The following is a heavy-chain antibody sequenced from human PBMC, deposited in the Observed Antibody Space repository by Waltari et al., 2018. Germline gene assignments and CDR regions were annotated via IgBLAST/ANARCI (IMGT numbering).Heavy chain of an antibody. D-gene: IGHD3-16*02. CDR1: GGSISSGSYH. V-gene: IGHV4-61*09. CDR2: IYTSGST. Sequence: QVQLQESGPGLVKPSQTLSLTCTVSGGSISSGSYHWSWIRQPAGKGLEWIGYIYTSGSTNYNPSLKSRVTISVDTSKNQFSLKLSSVTAADTAVYYCARTTHLSGSYRYFDYWGQGTLVTVSS. CDR3: ARTTHLSGSYRYFDY. J-gene: IGHJ4*02.